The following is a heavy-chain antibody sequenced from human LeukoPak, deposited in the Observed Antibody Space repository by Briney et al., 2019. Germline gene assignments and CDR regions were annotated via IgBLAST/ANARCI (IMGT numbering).Heavy chain of an antibody. D-gene: IGHD4-17*01. V-gene: IGHV4-61*01. CDR2: INHSGST. J-gene: IGHJ4*02. CDR3: ARGPDDYGDYYYFDY. Sequence: ASETLSLTCTVSSGSVSSGSYYWSWIRQPPGKGLEWIGEINHSGSTNYNPSLKSRVTISVDTSKNQFSLKLSSVTAADTAVYYCARGPDDYGDYYYFDYWGQGTLVTVSS. CDR1: SGSVSSGSYY.